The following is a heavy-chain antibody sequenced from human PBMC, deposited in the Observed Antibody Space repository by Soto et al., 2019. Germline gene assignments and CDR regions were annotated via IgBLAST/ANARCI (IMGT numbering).Heavy chain of an antibody. CDR3: ARVIIAATPHDDAFDI. V-gene: IGHV1-3*01. J-gene: IGHJ3*02. Sequence: ASVKVSCKASGYTFTSYAMHWVRQAPGQRLEWMGWINAGNGNTKYSQKFQGRVTITRDTSASTACMELSSLRSEDTAVYYCARVIIAATPHDDAFDIWGQGTMVTVSS. CDR2: INAGNGNT. CDR1: GYTFTSYA. D-gene: IGHD6-13*01.